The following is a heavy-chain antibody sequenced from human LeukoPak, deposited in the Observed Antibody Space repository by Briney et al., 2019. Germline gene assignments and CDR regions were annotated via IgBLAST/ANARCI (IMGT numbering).Heavy chain of an antibody. Sequence: GGSLRLSCAASGFTFGSPWMHWVRQAPGKGLVWVSRINSDGSATAYADSVKGRFTISRDNAENTLYLQMNSLRAEDTAVYYCARDRAGTGRDYWGQGTLVTVSS. CDR1: GFTFGSPW. CDR3: ARDRAGTGRDY. V-gene: IGHV3-74*01. J-gene: IGHJ4*02. CDR2: INSDGSAT. D-gene: IGHD1-7*01.